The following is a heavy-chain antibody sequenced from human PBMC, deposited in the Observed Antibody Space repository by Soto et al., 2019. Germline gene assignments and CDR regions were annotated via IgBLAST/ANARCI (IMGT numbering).Heavy chain of an antibody. V-gene: IGHV2-70*01. CDR3: ARVTVPGSSWPNYFDY. CDR2: IDWDDDK. Sequence: SGPTLVNPTQTLTLTCTFSGFSLSTSGMCASWIRQPPGKALEWLALIDWDDDKYYSTSLKTRLTISKDTSKNQVVLTMTNMDPVDTATYYCARVTVPGSSWPNYFDYWGQGTLVTVSS. J-gene: IGHJ4*02. D-gene: IGHD6-13*01. CDR1: GFSLSTSGMC.